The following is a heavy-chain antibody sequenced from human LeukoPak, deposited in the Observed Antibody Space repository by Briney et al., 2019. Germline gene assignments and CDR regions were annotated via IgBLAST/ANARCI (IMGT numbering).Heavy chain of an antibody. CDR3: AKDRADVVPTMVLDY. CDR1: GFTFSSYA. J-gene: IGHJ4*02. Sequence: GGSLRLSCAASGFTFSSYAMHWVRQAPGKGLEWVAVISYDGSNKYYADSVKGRFTISRDNSKNTLYLQMNSLRAEDMAVYYCAKDRADVVPTMVLDYWGQGILVTVSS. D-gene: IGHD5-12*01. CDR2: ISYDGSNK. V-gene: IGHV3-30-3*01.